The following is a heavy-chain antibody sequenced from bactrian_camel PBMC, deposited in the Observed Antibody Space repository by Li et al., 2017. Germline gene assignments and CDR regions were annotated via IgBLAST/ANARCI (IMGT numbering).Heavy chain of an antibody. J-gene: IGHJ4*01. D-gene: IGHD3*01. Sequence: HVQLVESGGGSVQAGGSLTLSCAASGNSWSRYYCMGWFRQAPGKERELVAGIDLVSSTTYADSVKGRFTISRDNAKNTLYLQMDSLKPEDTAMYYCAAGRPRGGCYSLERDDYDYWGQGTQVTVS. CDR2: IDLVSST. CDR1: GNSWSRYYC. V-gene: IGHV3S53*01. CDR3: AAGRPRGGCYSLERDDYDY.